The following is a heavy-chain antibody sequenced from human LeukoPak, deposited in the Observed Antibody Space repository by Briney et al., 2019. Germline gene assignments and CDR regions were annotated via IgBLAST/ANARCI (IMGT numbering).Heavy chain of an antibody. D-gene: IGHD5-24*01. CDR2: ISYDGSNK. J-gene: IGHJ4*02. V-gene: IGHV3-30-3*01. CDR3: AHLEMATREALLDY. Sequence: PGGSLRLSCAASGFTFSSYAMHWVRQAPGKGLEWVAVISYDGSNKYYADSVKGRFTISRDNSKNTLYLQMNSLRAEDTAVYYCAHLEMATREALLDYWGQGTLVAVSS. CDR1: GFTFSSYA.